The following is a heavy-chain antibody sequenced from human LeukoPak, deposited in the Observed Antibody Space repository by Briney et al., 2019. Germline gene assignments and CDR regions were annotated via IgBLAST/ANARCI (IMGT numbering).Heavy chain of an antibody. CDR3: ARGSALQGARFPFAY. D-gene: IGHD1-26*01. J-gene: IGHJ4*02. CDR2: INPNSGDT. V-gene: IGHV1-2*02. CDR1: GYTFTDYY. Sequence: ASVKVSCKASGYTFTDYYMHWVRQAPGQRLEWMEWINPNSGDTKYAQNFQDRVTMTRDTSISTAYVELSGLTSDDTALYYCARGSALQGARFPFAYWGQGTLVTVSS.